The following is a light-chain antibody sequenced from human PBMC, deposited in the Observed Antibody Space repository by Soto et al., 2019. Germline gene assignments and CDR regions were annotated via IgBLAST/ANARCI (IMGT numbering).Light chain of an antibody. CDR1: QSITTW. CDR3: QHYKTYFPRT. CDR2: DVS. J-gene: IGKJ1*01. Sequence: DVPISQSPTTRSSSVGVGATTTSRASQSITTWLAWYQQRPRKAPNLLIYDVSSLQSGVPSRFSGSVSGTDFTLTIRSLQPDDFANYYCQHYKTYFPRTFGQGTMV. V-gene: IGKV1-5*01.